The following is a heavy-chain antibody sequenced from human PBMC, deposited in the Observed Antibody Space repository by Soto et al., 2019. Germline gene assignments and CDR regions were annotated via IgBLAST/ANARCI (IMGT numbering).Heavy chain of an antibody. J-gene: IGHJ4*02. Sequence: QVQLVQSGAEVKKPGSSVKVSCKASGGTFSSYTISWVRQAPGQGLEWMGRIIPILGIANYAQKFQGRVTITADKSTSTAYMDLSSLRSEDTAVYYCASPGLGYYDRSAYFGCSDQGTLGTVSS. D-gene: IGHD3-22*01. V-gene: IGHV1-69*02. CDR2: IIPILGIA. CDR1: GGTFSSYT. CDR3: ASPGLGYYDRSAYFGC.